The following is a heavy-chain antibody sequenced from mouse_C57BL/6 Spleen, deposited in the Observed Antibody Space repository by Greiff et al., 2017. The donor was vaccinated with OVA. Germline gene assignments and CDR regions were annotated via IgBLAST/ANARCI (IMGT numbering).Heavy chain of an antibody. Sequence: VQLQESGAELVRPGASVTLSCKASGYTFTDYEMHWVKQTPVHGLEWIGAIDPETGGTAYNQKFKGKAILTADKSSSTAYMELRSLTSEDSAVYYCTRYVRYYAMDYWGQGTSVTVSS. V-gene: IGHV1-15*01. CDR1: GYTFTDYE. CDR3: TRYVRYYAMDY. J-gene: IGHJ4*01. CDR2: IDPETGGT.